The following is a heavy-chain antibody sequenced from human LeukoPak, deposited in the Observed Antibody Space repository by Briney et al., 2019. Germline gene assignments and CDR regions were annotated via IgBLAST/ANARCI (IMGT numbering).Heavy chain of an antibody. V-gene: IGHV4-59*08. CDR1: GGSISSYY. CDR2: IYYSGST. J-gene: IGHJ2*01. Sequence: PSETLSLTCTVSGGSISSYYWSWIRQPPGKGLEWIGYIYYSGSTNYNPSLKSRVTISVDTSKKQFSLKLSSVTAADTAVYYCTRRRIMITFGSGAFDLWGRGTLVTVSS. D-gene: IGHD3-16*01. CDR3: TRRRIMITFGSGAFDL.